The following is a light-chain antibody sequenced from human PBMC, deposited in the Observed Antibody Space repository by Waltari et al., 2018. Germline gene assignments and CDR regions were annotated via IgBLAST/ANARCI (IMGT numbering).Light chain of an antibody. CDR3: QHYVRLPAT. CDR2: GAS. CDR1: QSISRY. V-gene: IGKV3-20*01. Sequence: DIVLTHSPVSLSLSPGERDTLPCRSSQSISRYLAWYQQKPGQAHRPLIYGASNRATGIPPRFSGSGSGTDFSLTISGLEPEDSAVYYCQHYVRLPATFGQGTNVEIK. J-gene: IGKJ1*01.